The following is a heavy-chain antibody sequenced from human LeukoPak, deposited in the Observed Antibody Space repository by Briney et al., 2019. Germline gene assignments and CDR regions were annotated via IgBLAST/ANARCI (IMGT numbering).Heavy chain of an antibody. V-gene: IGHV3-15*01. CDR3: TTGYSGSYLWVRRDDY. D-gene: IGHD1-26*01. CDR1: GFTFSNAW. J-gene: IGHJ4*02. Sequence: GGSLRLSCAASGFTFSNAWMSWVRQAPGKGLEWVGRIKSKTDGGTTDYAAPVKGRFTISRDDSKNTLYLQMNSLKTEDTAVYYCTTGYSGSYLWVRRDDYWGQGTLVTVSS. CDR2: IKSKTDGGTT.